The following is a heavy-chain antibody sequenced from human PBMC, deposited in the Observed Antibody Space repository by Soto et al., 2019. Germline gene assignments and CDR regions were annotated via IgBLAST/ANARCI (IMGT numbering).Heavy chain of an antibody. CDR2: IYYSGST. CDR1: GGSISSYY. V-gene: IGHV4-59*01. Sequence: PSETLSLTCTVSGGSISSYYWSWIRQPPGKGLEWIGYIYYSGSTNYNPSLKSRVTISVDTSKNQFSLKLSSVTAADTAVYYCARGSIAVAGRGGYYYGMDVWGQGTTVTVSS. CDR3: ARGSIAVAGRGGYYYGMDV. J-gene: IGHJ6*02. D-gene: IGHD6-19*01.